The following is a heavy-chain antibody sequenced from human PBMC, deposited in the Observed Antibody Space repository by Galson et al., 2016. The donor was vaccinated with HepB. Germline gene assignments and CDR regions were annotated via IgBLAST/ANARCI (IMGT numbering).Heavy chain of an antibody. D-gene: IGHD2-21*02. J-gene: IGHJ6*02. CDR2: IYSDETT. CDR3: AREKPGGDWPPRRRGEYGMDV. CDR1: GFTVSSNY. V-gene: IGHV3-53*01. Sequence: SLRLSCAASGFTVSSNYMNWVRQAPGKGLEWVSVIYSDETTYYADSLKGRFSISRDNFKNTLYLQMNSLRAEDTAVYYFAREKPGGDWPPRRRGEYGMDVWGLGTTVTVSS.